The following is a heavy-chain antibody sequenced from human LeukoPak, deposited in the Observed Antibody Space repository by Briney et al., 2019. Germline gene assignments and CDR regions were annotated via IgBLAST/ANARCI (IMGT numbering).Heavy chain of an antibody. CDR1: GYTFTSYG. V-gene: IGHV1-18*01. CDR2: ISAYNGNT. J-gene: IGHJ4*02. CDR3: ARDPNYDVWSGFPIDY. Sequence: ASVKVSCKASGYTFTSYGISWVRQAPGQGLEWMGWISAYNGNTNYAQKLQGRVTMTTDTSTSTAYMKLRSLRSDDTAVYYCARDPNYDVWSGFPIDYWGQGTLVTVSS. D-gene: IGHD3-3*01.